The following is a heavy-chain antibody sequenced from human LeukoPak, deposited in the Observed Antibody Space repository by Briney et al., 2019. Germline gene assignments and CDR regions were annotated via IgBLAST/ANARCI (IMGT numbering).Heavy chain of an antibody. CDR2: INPNSGGT. CDR1: GYTFTGYY. V-gene: IGHV1-2*02. CDR3: ARVAGEFYCSGGSCYSIDYGMDV. J-gene: IGHJ6*02. Sequence: GASVKVSCKASGYTFTGYYMHWVRQAPGQGLEWMGWINPNSGGTNYAQKFQGRVTMTRDTSISTAYMELSRLRSDDTAVYYCARVAGEFYCSGGSCYSIDYGMDVWGQGTTVTVSS. D-gene: IGHD2-15*01.